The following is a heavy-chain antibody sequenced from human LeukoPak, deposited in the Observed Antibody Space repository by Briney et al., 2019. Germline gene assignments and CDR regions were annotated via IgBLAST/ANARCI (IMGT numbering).Heavy chain of an antibody. CDR1: GGSISNYY. D-gene: IGHD3-9*01. CDR2: IYYTGST. V-gene: IGHV4-59*12. Sequence: SETLSLTCAVSGGSISNYYWTWIRQPPGKGLEWIGYIYYTGSTNYNPSLKSRVTISVDTSKNQFSLKLSSMTAADTAVYYCARVGILTGYYYYYGIDVWGQGTTVTVSS. CDR3: ARVGILTGYYYYYGIDV. J-gene: IGHJ6*02.